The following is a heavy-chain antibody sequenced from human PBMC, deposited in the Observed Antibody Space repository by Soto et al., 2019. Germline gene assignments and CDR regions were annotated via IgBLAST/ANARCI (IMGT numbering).Heavy chain of an antibody. D-gene: IGHD6-6*01. V-gene: IGHV4-34*01. Sequence: PSETLSLTCAVYGGSFSGYYWSWIRQPPGKGLEWIGEINHSGSTNYNPSLKSRVTISVDTSKNQFSLKLSSVTAADTAVYYCARGIYSSSSRGNDYWGQGTLVTVS. CDR2: INHSGST. CDR1: GGSFSGYY. J-gene: IGHJ4*02. CDR3: ARGIYSSSSRGNDY.